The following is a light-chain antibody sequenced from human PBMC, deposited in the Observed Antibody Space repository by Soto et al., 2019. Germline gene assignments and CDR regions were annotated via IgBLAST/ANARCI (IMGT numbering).Light chain of an antibody. Sequence: DIVMTQSPDSLAVSLGERATINCKSSQSVLYRSNNKNYLAWYQQKPGQPPKLLIYWASTRESGVPDRFSGSGSGTDFTLTISSQQAEDVAVYYCQQYYSPWTFGQGTKVEIK. CDR3: QQYYSPWT. J-gene: IGKJ1*01. CDR2: WAS. CDR1: QSVLYRSNNKNY. V-gene: IGKV4-1*01.